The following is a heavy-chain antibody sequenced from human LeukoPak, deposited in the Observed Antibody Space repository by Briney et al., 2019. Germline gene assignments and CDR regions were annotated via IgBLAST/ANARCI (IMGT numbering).Heavy chain of an antibody. CDR2: IRSKANSYAT. CDR3: TSLDYYGSGSPVY. J-gene: IGHJ4*02. D-gene: IGHD3-10*01. CDR1: GFTFSGSA. Sequence: GGSLRLSCAASGFTFSGSAMHWVRQASGKGLEWVGRIRSKANSYATAYAASVKGRFTISRDDSKNTAYLQMNSLKTEDTAVYYYTSLDYYGSGSPVYWGQGTLVTVSS. V-gene: IGHV3-73*01.